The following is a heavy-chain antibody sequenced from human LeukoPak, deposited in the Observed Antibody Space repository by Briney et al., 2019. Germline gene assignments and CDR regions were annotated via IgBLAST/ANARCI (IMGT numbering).Heavy chain of an antibody. V-gene: IGHV4-4*07. CDR2: IYSSGST. CDR1: GGSSSSYY. D-gene: IGHD3-3*01. Sequence: KPSETLSLTCTVSGGSSSSYYWAWIRQPAGKGLEWIGRIYSSGSTNYNPSLKSRVTISVDTSKNQFSLKLSSVTAADTAVYYCARTYYDFWSGYPNWFDPWGQGTLVTVSS. J-gene: IGHJ5*02. CDR3: ARTYYDFWSGYPNWFDP.